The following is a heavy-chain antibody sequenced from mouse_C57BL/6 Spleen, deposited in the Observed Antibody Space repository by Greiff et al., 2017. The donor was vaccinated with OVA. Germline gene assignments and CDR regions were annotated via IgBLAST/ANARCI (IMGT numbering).Heavy chain of an antibody. CDR2: IYPRSGNT. Sequence: QVQLKESGAELARPGASVKLSCKASGYTFTSYGISWVKQRTGQGLEWIGEIYPRSGNTYYNEKFKGKATLTADKSSSTAYMELRSLTSEDSAVYFCAPYYGSSAHYAMDYWGQGTSVTVSS. V-gene: IGHV1-81*01. J-gene: IGHJ4*01. D-gene: IGHD1-1*01. CDR3: APYYGSSAHYAMDY. CDR1: GYTFTSYG.